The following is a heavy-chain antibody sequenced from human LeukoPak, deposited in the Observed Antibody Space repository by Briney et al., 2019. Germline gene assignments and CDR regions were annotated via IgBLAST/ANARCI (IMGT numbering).Heavy chain of an antibody. CDR3: ARSGFWTDHPAFDI. CDR1: GGSFSGYY. CDR2: INHSGST. Sequence: SETLSLTCAVYGGSFSGYYWSWIRQPPGKGLEWLGEINHSGSTNYNPSLKSRVTISVDTSKNQFSLKLSSVTAADTAVYYCARSGFWTDHPAFDIWGQGTMVTVSS. J-gene: IGHJ3*02. V-gene: IGHV4-34*01. D-gene: IGHD3/OR15-3a*01.